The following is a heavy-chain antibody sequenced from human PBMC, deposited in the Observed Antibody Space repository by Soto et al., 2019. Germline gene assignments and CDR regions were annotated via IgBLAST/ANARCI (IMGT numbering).Heavy chain of an antibody. V-gene: IGHV4-4*07. CDR3: ARCGLDSGMDV. J-gene: IGHJ6*02. Sequence: QVPLQESGPGLVKPSETLSLTCTVSGGSISRYYWCWTRQPAGKGLEWIGRFYPTGKTNYNPSLQSRLTMSADTARNQFSLNLTSVTAADTAVYYCARCGLDSGMDVCGQGTTVTVSS. CDR1: GGSISRYY. D-gene: IGHD3-16*01. CDR2: FYPTGKT.